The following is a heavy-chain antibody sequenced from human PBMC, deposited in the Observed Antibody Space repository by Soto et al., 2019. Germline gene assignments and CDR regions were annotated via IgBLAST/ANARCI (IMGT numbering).Heavy chain of an antibody. D-gene: IGHD6-19*01. CDR3: ARETQWLNRFDP. J-gene: IGHJ5*02. CDR1: GFNFSSYS. CDR2: ISSSSSTI. V-gene: IGHV3-48*01. Sequence: EVQLVETGGGLVQPGVSLRLSCAASGFNFSSYSMNWVRQAPGKGLEMVSYISSSSSTIYYADSVKGRMTISRDNAKTSLYLQMNSLRAEDTAVYYCARETQWLNRFDPWGQGTLVTVSS.